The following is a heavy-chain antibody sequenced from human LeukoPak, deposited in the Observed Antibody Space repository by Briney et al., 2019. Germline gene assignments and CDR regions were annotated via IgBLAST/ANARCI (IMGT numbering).Heavy chain of an antibody. V-gene: IGHV1-2*02. D-gene: IGHD5-12*01. CDR2: INPNSGGT. CDR3: ARDQSLVRYSGYDCDY. CDR1: GYTFTGYY. J-gene: IGHJ4*02. Sequence: GASVKVSCKASGYTFTGYYMHWVRQAPGQGLEWMGWINPNSGGTNYAQKFQGRVTMTRDTSISTAYMELSRLRSDYTAVYYCARDQSLVRYSGYDCDYWGQGTLVTVSS.